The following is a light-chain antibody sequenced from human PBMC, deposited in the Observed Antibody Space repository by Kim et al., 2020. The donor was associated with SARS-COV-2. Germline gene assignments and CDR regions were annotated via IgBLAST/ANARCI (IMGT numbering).Light chain of an antibody. CDR3: AAWADSRNGFV. Sequence: GQRFTLSCSGSSSNIGCHFVIGYRQFPGTAPNLLIYSNNQRPSGVPDRFSGSKSGTSASLAISGLQSEDEADYYCAAWADSRNGFVFGTGAKVTV. CDR1: SSNIGCHF. J-gene: IGLJ1*01. CDR2: SNN. V-gene: IGLV1-44*01.